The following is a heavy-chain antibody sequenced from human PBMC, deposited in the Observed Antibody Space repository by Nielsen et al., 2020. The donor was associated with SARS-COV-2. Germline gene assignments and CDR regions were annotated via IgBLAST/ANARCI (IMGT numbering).Heavy chain of an antibody. D-gene: IGHD3-16*01. CDR1: GGSISSGGYY. CDR3: ASIRSFDYLWGIFPN. Sequence: TLSLTCTVSGGSISSGGYYWSWIRQHPGKGLEWIGYIYYSGSTYYNPSLKSRVTISVDTSKNQFSLKLMSVTAADTAVYYCASIRSFDYLWGIFPNWGPGTLVTVSS. CDR2: IYYSGST. J-gene: IGHJ4*02. V-gene: IGHV4-31*03.